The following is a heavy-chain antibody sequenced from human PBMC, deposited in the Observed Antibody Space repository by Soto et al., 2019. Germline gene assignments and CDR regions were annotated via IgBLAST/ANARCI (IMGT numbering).Heavy chain of an antibody. CDR2: MYHSGDT. Sequence: QVQLQESGPGLVKPSGTLSLTCAVSSGSISSSNWWSWVRQPPGKGLEWIGEMYHSGDTNYNPSLKSRVTISLDKSKNQFALTLSSVTAADTAVYYCSIAEESTSHAFDIWGQGTMVTVSS. CDR1: SGSISSSNW. V-gene: IGHV4-4*02. D-gene: IGHD1-26*01. J-gene: IGHJ3*02. CDR3: SIAEESTSHAFDI.